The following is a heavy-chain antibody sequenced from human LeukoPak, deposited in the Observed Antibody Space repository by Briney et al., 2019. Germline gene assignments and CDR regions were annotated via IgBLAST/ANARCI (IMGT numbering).Heavy chain of an antibody. D-gene: IGHD3-22*01. CDR2: IIPIFGTA. J-gene: IGHJ4*02. Sequence: SVKVSCKASGGTFSSYAISWVRQAPGQGLEWMGGIIPIFGTANYAQKFQGRVTITADESTSTAYMELSSLRSEDTAVYYCARGPRGDSSGYYYEFFGYWGQGTLVTVSS. CDR1: GGTFSSYA. CDR3: ARGPRGDSSGYYYEFFGY. V-gene: IGHV1-69*13.